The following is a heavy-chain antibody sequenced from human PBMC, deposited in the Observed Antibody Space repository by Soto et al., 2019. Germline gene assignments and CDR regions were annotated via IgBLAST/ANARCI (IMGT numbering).Heavy chain of an antibody. Sequence: QVQLVESGGGVVQPGRSLRLSCAASGFTFSSYAMHWVRQAPGKGLEWVAVISYDGSNKYYADSVKGRFTISIDNSKNTLYLQMTSLRAEDTAVYYCARDRGVVVIVNWFDPWGQGTLVTVSS. CDR1: GFTFSSYA. CDR2: ISYDGSNK. CDR3: ARDRGVVVIVNWFDP. J-gene: IGHJ5*02. D-gene: IGHD3-22*01. V-gene: IGHV3-30-3*01.